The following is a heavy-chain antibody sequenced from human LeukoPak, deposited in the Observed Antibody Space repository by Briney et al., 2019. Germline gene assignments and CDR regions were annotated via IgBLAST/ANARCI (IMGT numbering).Heavy chain of an antibody. J-gene: IGHJ4*02. CDR2: IYYSGST. CDR1: GGSISSGGYY. V-gene: IGHV4-31*03. Sequence: PSQTLSLTCTVSGGSISSGGYYWSWIRQHPGKGLEWIGYIYYSGSTYYNPSLKSRVTISVDTSKNQFSLKLSSATAADTAVYYCARGGSSWYFDYWGQGTLVTVSS. D-gene: IGHD6-13*01. CDR3: ARGGSSWYFDY.